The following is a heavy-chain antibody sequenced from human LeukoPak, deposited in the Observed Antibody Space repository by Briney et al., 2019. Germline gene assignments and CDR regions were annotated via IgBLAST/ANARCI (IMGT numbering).Heavy chain of an antibody. CDR3: ASLNTAMGTFDY. J-gene: IGHJ4*02. CDR2: IYYSGST. V-gene: IGHV4-59*01. CDR1: GGSISSYY. Sequence: SETLSLTCTVSGGSISSYYWSWIRQPPGKGLEWIGYIYYSGSTNYNPSLKSRVTISVDTSKNQFSLKVSSVTAADTAVYYCASLNTAMGTFDYWGQGTLVTVSS. D-gene: IGHD5-18*01.